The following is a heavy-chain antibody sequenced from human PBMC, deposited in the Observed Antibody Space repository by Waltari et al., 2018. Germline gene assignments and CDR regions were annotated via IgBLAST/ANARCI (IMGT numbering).Heavy chain of an antibody. CDR2: ISSSGSTI. CDR1: GFTFSSYE. V-gene: IGHV3-48*03. Sequence: EVQLVESGGGLVQPGGSLRLSCAASGFTFSSYEMNWVRQAPGKGLEWVSYISSSGSTIYYADSVNGRFTISRDNAKNSLYLQMNSLRAEDTAVYYCARDRRYYGMDVWGQGTTVTVSS. CDR3: ARDRRYYGMDV. J-gene: IGHJ6*02.